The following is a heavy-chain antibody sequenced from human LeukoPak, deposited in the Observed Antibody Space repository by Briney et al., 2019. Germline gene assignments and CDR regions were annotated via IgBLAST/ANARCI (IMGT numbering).Heavy chain of an antibody. CDR2: ISAYNGNT. V-gene: IGHV1-18*01. J-gene: IGHJ4*02. D-gene: IGHD1-1*01. Sequence: ASVKVSCKASGYTFTSYGISWVRQAPGQGLEWMGWISAYNGNTNYAQKLQGRVTMTTDTSTSTAYMELRSLRSDDTAVYYCARVPSPSGSGTTWGFDYWGQGTLVTVSS. CDR1: GYTFTSYG. CDR3: ARVPSPSGSGTTWGFDY.